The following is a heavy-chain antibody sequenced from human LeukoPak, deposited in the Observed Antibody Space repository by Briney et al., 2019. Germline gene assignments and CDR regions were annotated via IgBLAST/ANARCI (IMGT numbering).Heavy chain of an antibody. V-gene: IGHV4-39*07. CDR3: ARRNKYDYVWGSYRPHDAFDI. Sequence: SETLSLTCTVSGGSISSSSYYWGWIRQPPGKGLEWIGSIYYSGSTYYNPSLKSRVTISVDTSKNQFSLKLSSVTAADTAVYYCARRNKYDYVWGSYRPHDAFDIWGQGTMVTVSS. J-gene: IGHJ3*02. CDR1: GGSISSSSYY. D-gene: IGHD3-16*02. CDR2: IYYSGST.